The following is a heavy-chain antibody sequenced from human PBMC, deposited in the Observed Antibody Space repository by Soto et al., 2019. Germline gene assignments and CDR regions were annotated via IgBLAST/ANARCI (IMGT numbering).Heavy chain of an antibody. CDR1: GCKLNIYS. V-gene: IGHV3-48*02. J-gene: IGHJ4*02. D-gene: IGHD6-19*01. Sequence: ESGGGLVRPGESLRLSCAASGCKLNIYSMNWIRQAPGKGLEWVSYITSDTLTIRYSDSVRGRFIISRDNVGNSVFLQMNSLRDEDTATYYCARSVEGHFDYWGQGALVTVSS. CDR3: ARSVEGHFDY. CDR2: ITSDTLTI.